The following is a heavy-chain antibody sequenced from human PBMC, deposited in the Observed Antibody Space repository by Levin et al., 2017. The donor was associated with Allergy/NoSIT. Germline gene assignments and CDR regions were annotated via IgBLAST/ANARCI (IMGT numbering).Heavy chain of an antibody. CDR2: IYYSGST. D-gene: IGHD4-23*01. Sequence: KASETLSLTCTVSGGSISSYYWSWIRQPPGKGLEWIGYIYYSGSTNYNPSLKSRVTISVDTSKNQFSLKLSSVTAADTAVYYCARLGLRWWLFDYWGQGTLVTVSS. J-gene: IGHJ4*02. CDR1: GGSISSYY. V-gene: IGHV4-59*01. CDR3: ARLGLRWWLFDY.